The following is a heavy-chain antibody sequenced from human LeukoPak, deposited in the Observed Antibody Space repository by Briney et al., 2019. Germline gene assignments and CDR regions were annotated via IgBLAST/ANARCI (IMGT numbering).Heavy chain of an antibody. D-gene: IGHD3-10*01. V-gene: IGHV3-7*01. Sequence: GGSLRLSCAASGFTFSSYWMSWVRQAPGKGLGWVANIKQDGSEKYYVDSVKGRFTISRDNAKNSLYLQMNSLRAEDTAVYYCARSGELSEFDYWGQGTLVTVSS. CDR3: ARSGELSEFDY. J-gene: IGHJ4*02. CDR1: GFTFSSYW. CDR2: IKQDGSEK.